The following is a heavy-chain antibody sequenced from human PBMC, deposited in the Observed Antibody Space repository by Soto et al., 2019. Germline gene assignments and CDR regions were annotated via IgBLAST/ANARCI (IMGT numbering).Heavy chain of an antibody. CDR2: IYYSGGT. Sequence: QVQLQESGPGLVKPSQTLSLTCTVSGGSISSGGYYWSWIRQHPGKGLEWIGYIYYSGGTYYNPSLKRRVTISVDTSKDQFSLKLSSVTAADTAVYYCARRPSCSSTSCYTRNWFDPWGQGTLVTVSS. CDR1: GGSISSGGYY. J-gene: IGHJ5*02. D-gene: IGHD2-2*02. CDR3: ARRPSCSSTSCYTRNWFDP. V-gene: IGHV4-31*03.